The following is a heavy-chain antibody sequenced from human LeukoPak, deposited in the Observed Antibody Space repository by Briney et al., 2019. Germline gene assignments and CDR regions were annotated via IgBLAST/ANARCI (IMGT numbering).Heavy chain of an antibody. J-gene: IGHJ3*02. CDR3: ARAYSGGDCYSWAFDI. CDR2: INPNSGGT. Sequence: ASVKVSCKASGYTFTGYYMHWVRQAPGQGIEWMGWINPNSGGTNYAQKFQGRVTMTRDTSISTAYMELSRLRSDDTAVYYCARAYSGGDCYSWAFDIWGQGTMVTVSS. V-gene: IGHV1-2*02. D-gene: IGHD2-21*02. CDR1: GYTFTGYY.